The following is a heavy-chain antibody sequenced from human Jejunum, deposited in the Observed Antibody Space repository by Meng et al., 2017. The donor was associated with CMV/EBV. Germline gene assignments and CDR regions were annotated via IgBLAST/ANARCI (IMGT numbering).Heavy chain of an antibody. CDR3: ARSVGRYNLFDP. CDR1: GFIFSNNW. V-gene: IGHV3-74*01. CDR2: INGDGAST. J-gene: IGHJ5*02. Sequence: AASGFIFSNNWVHWVRHAPGKGLVWVSRINGDGASTSYADSVKGRFTISRDNPRNTVYLEMNSVRAEDTAMYYCARSVGRYNLFDPWGQGTLVTVSS.